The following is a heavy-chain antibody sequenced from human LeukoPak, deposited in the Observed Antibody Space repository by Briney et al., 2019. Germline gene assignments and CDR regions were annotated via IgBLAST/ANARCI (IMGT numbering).Heavy chain of an antibody. V-gene: IGHV3-53*01. J-gene: IGHJ3*02. CDR2: IYSDGRT. Sequence: GGSLRLSCAASEFTVSTNYMSWVRQAPGKGLEWVSVIYSDGRTYYADSVKGRFTISRDNSKNTPYLQMNSLRAEDTAVYYCARDSGRFDVFDIWGQGTMVTVSS. CDR3: ARDSGRFDVFDI. CDR1: EFTVSTNY. D-gene: IGHD3-10*01.